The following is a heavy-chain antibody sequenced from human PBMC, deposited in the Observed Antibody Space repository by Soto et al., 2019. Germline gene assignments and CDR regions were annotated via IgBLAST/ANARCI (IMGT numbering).Heavy chain of an antibody. V-gene: IGHV3-30*18. J-gene: IGHJ4*02. D-gene: IGHD2-21*02. CDR2: ISYDGSNK. CDR3: ANAYCGGDCTFDY. CDR1: GFTFSSYG. Sequence: GGSLRLSCAASGFTFSSYGMHWVRQAPGKGLEWVAVISYDGSNKYYADSVKGRFTISRDNSKNTLYLQMNSLRAEDTAVYYCANAYCGGDCTFDYWGQGTLVTVSS.